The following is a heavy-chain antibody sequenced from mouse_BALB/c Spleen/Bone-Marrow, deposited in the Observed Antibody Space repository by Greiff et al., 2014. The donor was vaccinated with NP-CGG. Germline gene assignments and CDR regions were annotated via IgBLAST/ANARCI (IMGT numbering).Heavy chain of an antibody. Sequence: QVQLKESGPGLVAPSQSLSITCTLSGFSLTGYGVNWGRQPPGKGLEGLGMIWGEGSTDYNSALKSRLSISKDNSKSQVFLKMNSLQTDDTARYYCARDGGNRAWFAYWGQGTLVTVSA. V-gene: IGHV2-6-7*01. CDR2: IWGEGST. J-gene: IGHJ3*01. D-gene: IGHD2-1*01. CDR3: ARDGGNRAWFAY. CDR1: GFSLTGYG.